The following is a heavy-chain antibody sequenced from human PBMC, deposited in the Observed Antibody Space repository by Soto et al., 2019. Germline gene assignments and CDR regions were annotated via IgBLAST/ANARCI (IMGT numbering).Heavy chain of an antibody. J-gene: IGHJ4*02. CDR2: IYYSGST. Sequence: SETLSLTCTVSGGSISSYYWSWIRQPPGKGLEWIGYIYYSGSTNYNPSLKSRVTISVDTSKNQFSLKLSSVTAADTAVYYCARDPSIEEDYFDYWGQGTLVTVSS. D-gene: IGHD1-26*01. CDR3: ARDPSIEEDYFDY. V-gene: IGHV4-59*01. CDR1: GGSISSYY.